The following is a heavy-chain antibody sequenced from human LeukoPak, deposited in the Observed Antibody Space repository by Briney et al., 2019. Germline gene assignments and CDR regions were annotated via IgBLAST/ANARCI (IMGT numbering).Heavy chain of an antibody. V-gene: IGHV1-58*01. Sequence: SVKVSCKASGFTFTSSAEQWVRQARGQRLEWIGWIVVGSGNTNYAQKFQERVTITRDMSTSTAYMELSSLRSEDTAVYYCAAMNLIEVLYSMDVWGKGTTVTVSS. J-gene: IGHJ6*03. D-gene: IGHD2/OR15-2a*01. CDR3: AAMNLIEVLYSMDV. CDR2: IVVGSGNT. CDR1: GFTFTSSA.